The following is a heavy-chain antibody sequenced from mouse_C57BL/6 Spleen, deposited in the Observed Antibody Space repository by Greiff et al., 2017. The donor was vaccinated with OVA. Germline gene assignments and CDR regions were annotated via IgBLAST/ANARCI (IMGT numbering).Heavy chain of an antibody. V-gene: IGHV1-69*01. CDR2: IDPSDSYT. CDR3: ARGGAQATGFDY. J-gene: IGHJ2*01. D-gene: IGHD3-2*02. CDR1: GYTFTSYW. Sequence: QVQLQQPGAELVMPGASVKLSCKASGYTFTSYWMHWVKQRPGQGLEWIGEIDPSDSYTNYNQKFKGKSTLTVDKSSSTAYMQLSSLTSEDSAVYYCARGGAQATGFDYWGQGTTLTVSS.